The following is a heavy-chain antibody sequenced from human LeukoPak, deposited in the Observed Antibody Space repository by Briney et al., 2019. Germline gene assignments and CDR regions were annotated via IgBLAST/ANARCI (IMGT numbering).Heavy chain of an antibody. V-gene: IGHV1-69*13. CDR2: IIPIFGTA. CDR1: GGTFSSYA. J-gene: IGHJ6*02. D-gene: IGHD5-24*01. Sequence: SVKVSCKASGGTFSSYAISWARQAPGQGLEWMGGIIPIFGTANYAQKFQGRVTITADESTSTAYMELSSLRSEDTAVYYCVARDGYNYDPLYYGMDVWGQGTTVTVSS. CDR3: VARDGYNYDPLYYGMDV.